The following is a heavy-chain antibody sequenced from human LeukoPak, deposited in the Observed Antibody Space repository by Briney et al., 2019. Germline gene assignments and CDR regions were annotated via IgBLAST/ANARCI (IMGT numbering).Heavy chain of an antibody. D-gene: IGHD2-15*01. CDR1: GGSISSYY. Sequence: PSETLSLTCTVSGGSISSYYWSWIRQPPGKGLEWIGYIYYSGSTNYNPSLKSRVTISVDTSKNQFSLKLSSVTAAGTAVYYCARDRGGSSGAFDIWGQGTMVTVSS. V-gene: IGHV4-59*01. J-gene: IGHJ3*02. CDR3: ARDRGGSSGAFDI. CDR2: IYYSGST.